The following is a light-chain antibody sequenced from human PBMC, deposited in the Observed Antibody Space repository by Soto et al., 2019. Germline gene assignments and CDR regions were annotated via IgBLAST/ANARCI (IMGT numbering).Light chain of an antibody. V-gene: IGLV1-40*01. CDR3: PSYDSSLSGPV. CDR1: SSNIGAGYD. CDR2: GNS. J-gene: IGLJ3*02. Sequence: QSVLTQPPSESRAPGQRVTISGSGSSSNIGAGYDVHWYQQLPGTAPKLLIYGNSKRPSGVPDRFSGSKSGTSASLAITGLQAEDEADYYCPSYDSSLSGPVFGGGTKLTVL.